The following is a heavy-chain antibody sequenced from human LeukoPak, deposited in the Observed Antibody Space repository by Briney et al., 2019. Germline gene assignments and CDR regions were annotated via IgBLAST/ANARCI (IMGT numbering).Heavy chain of an antibody. CDR1: GFTVSSNY. CDR3: ALIASGWHDAFDI. V-gene: IGHV3-66*01. D-gene: IGHD6-19*01. J-gene: IGHJ3*02. CDR2: IYSGGST. Sequence: PGGSLRLSCAASGFTVSSNYMSWVRQAPGKGLEWVSVIYSGGSTYYADSVKGRFTISRDNSKNTLYLQMNSLRAEDTAVYYCALIASGWHDAFDIWGQGTMVTVSS.